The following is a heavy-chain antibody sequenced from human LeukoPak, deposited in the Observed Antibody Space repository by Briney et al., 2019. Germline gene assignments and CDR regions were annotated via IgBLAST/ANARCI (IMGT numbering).Heavy chain of an antibody. CDR2: TYYKSKWYS. J-gene: IGHJ4*02. Sequence: SQTLSLTCAIFGDSVSSSSAAWHWIRQSPSRGLEWLGRTYYKSKWYSNYAVSVKSRIIINPDTSKNQFSLQLNSVTPEDTAVYYCARGKEQRFDYWGQGTLVTVSS. CDR1: GDSVSSSSAA. CDR3: ARGKEQRFDY. V-gene: IGHV6-1*01. D-gene: IGHD6-25*01.